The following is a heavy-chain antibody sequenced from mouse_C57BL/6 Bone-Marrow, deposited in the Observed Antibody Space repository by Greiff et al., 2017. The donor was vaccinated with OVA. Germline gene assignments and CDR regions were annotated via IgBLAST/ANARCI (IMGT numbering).Heavy chain of an antibody. CDR2: IDPETGGT. V-gene: IGHV1-15*01. CDR3: TRWLIIGGY. D-gene: IGHD1-3*01. CDR1: GYTFTDYE. Sequence: VQLQESGAELVRPGASVTLSCKASGYTFTDYEMHWVKQTPVHGLEWIGAIDPETGGTAYNQKFKGKAILTADKSSSTAYMELRSLTSEDYAVYYCTRWLIIGGYWGQGTTLTVSS. J-gene: IGHJ2*01.